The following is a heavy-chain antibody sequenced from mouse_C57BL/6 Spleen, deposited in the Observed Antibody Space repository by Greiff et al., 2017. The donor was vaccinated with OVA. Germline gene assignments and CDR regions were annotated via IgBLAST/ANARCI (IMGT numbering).Heavy chain of an antibody. D-gene: IGHD2-3*01. CDR1: GYTFTTYP. Sequence: VKLVESGAELVKPGASVKMSCKASGYTFTTYPIEWMKQNHGKSLEWIGNFHPYNDDTKYNEKFKGKATLTVEKSSSTVYLELSRLTSDDSAVYYCARRGDGYSAMDYWGQGTSVTVSS. J-gene: IGHJ4*01. CDR2: FHPYNDDT. CDR3: ARRGDGYSAMDY. V-gene: IGHV1-47*01.